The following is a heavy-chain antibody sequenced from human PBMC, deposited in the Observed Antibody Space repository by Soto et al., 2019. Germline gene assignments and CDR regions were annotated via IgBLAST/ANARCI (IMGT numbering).Heavy chain of an antibody. V-gene: IGHV1-69*02. CDR2: FIPILDMA. CDR1: GGTFNTYT. Sequence: QVQVVQSGAEVKKPESSVKVSCKPSGGTFNTYTVNWVRLAPGHGLEWMGRFIPILDMANYAQKFQDRVTITADRSTFTAYMELNXLTSDDTAVYYCAITYCRDNSCPRDFDFWGPGTRVTVSS. J-gene: IGHJ4*02. CDR3: AITYCRDNSCPRDFDF. D-gene: IGHD2-21*01.